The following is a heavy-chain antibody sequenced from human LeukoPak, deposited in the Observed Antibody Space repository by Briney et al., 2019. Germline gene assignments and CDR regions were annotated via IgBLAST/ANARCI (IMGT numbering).Heavy chain of an antibody. Sequence: PGGSLRLSCAASGFTFDDYAMHWVRQAPGKGLEWVSGISWNSGSIGYADSVKGRFTISRDNAKNSLYLQMNSLRAEDMALYYCAKGPRASIAAREGYFDLWGRGTLVTVSS. CDR1: GFTFDDYA. V-gene: IGHV3-9*03. CDR3: AKGPRASIAAREGYFDL. D-gene: IGHD6-6*01. CDR2: ISWNSGSI. J-gene: IGHJ2*01.